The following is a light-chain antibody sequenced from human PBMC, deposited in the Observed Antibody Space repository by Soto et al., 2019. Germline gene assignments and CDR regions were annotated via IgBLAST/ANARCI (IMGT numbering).Light chain of an antibody. J-gene: IGLJ3*02. CDR2: EVT. CDR3: STYEDCSILM. Sequence: QSALTQPASVSGSPGQSITISCTGTSSDIGYYNYVSWYQQHPGKAPKVIIYEVTNRPSGVSDRFSGSKSGNTASLTISGLQAEDEGDYYCSTYEDCSILMFGGGTKVTVL. V-gene: IGLV2-14*03. CDR1: SSDIGYYNY.